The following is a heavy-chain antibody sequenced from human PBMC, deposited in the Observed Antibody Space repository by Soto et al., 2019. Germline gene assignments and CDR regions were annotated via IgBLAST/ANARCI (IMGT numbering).Heavy chain of an antibody. V-gene: IGHV4-59*01. J-gene: IGHJ4*02. CDR2: IYYSGST. Sequence: SETLCLTCVVSGGSLSSYYWSWIRQPPGKGLEWIGYIYYSGSTNYNPSLKSRVTISVDTSKNSLYLQMDSLRAEDTAFYFCARDHDEDFGYDLDYFDYWGQGTLVTVSS. CDR3: ARDHDEDFGYDLDYFDY. CDR1: GGSLSSYY. D-gene: IGHD5-12*01.